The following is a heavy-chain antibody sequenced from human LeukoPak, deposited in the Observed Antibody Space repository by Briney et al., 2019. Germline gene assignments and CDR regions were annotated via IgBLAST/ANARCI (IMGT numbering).Heavy chain of an antibody. CDR2: IYPADSDT. J-gene: IGHJ4*02. D-gene: IGHD1-1*01. CDR3: AGRGTGTTLAFDY. V-gene: IGHV5-51*01. CDR1: GYTFTTYW. Sequence: GESLKISCKVSGYTFTTYWIGWVRQMPGKGLEWMGIIYPADSDTRYSPSFQGQVTISVDKSISTAYLQWSSLKASDTAIYYCAGRGTGTTLAFDYWGQGTLVTVSS.